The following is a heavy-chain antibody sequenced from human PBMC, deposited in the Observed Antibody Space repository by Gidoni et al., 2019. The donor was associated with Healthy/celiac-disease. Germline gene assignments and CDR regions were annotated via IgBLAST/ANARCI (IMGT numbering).Heavy chain of an antibody. J-gene: IGHJ4*02. CDR2: IYPGDSDT. D-gene: IGHD2-15*01. Sequence: EVQLVQSGAEVKKPGESLKISCKGSGYSFTSYWIGWVRQMPGKGLEWMGIIYPGDSDTRYSPSFQGQVTISADKSISTAYLQWSSLKASDTAMYYCAVSYCSGGSCYSGLNFPFDYWGQGTLVTVSS. CDR3: AVSYCSGGSCYSGLNFPFDY. CDR1: GYSFTSYW. V-gene: IGHV5-51*01.